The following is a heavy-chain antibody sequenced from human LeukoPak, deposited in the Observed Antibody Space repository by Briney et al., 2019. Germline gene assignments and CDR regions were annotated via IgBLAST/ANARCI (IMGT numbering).Heavy chain of an antibody. J-gene: IGHJ4*02. CDR2: ISSSSSYI. V-gene: IGHV3-21*01. CDR1: GFTFSSYS. Sequence: GGSLRLSCAASGFTFSSYSMNWVRQAPGKGLEWVSSISSSSSYIYYADSVKGRFTISRDNAKNSLYLQMNSLRAEDTAVYYCARDRITIFGVVMGLDYWGQGTLVTVSS. CDR3: ARDRITIFGVVMGLDY. D-gene: IGHD3-3*01.